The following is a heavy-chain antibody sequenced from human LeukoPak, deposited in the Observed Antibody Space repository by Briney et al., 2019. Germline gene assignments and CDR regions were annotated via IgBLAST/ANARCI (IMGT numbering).Heavy chain of an antibody. J-gene: IGHJ4*02. D-gene: IGHD3-9*01. CDR1: GFTFSSYG. V-gene: IGHV3-30*03. CDR2: ISYDGSNK. CDR3: ARDLVRSYDILTVASWDN. Sequence: GGSLRLSCAASGFTFSSYGMHWVRQAPGKGLEWVAVISYDGSNKYYADSVKGRFTISRDNAKNSLYLQMNSLRAEDTAVYYCARDLVRSYDILTVASWDNWGQGTLVTVSS.